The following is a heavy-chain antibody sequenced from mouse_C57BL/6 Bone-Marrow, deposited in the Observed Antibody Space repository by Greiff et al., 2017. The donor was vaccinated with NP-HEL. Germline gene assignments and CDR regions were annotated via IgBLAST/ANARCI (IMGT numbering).Heavy chain of an antibody. CDR3: ARSGLLRHYYFDY. D-gene: IGHD1-2*01. Sequence: QVQLQQPGAELVRPGSSVKLSCKASGYTFTSYWMHWVKQRPIQGLEWIGNIDPFDSETHYNQKFKDKATLTVDKSSSTAYMQLSSLTSEDSAVYYCARSGLLRHYYFDYWGQGTTLTVSS. CDR1: GYTFTSYW. V-gene: IGHV1-52*01. CDR2: IDPFDSET. J-gene: IGHJ2*01.